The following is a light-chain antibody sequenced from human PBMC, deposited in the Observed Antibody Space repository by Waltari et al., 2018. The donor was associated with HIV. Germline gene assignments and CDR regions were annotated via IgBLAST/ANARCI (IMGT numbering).Light chain of an antibody. V-gene: IGKV3-20*01. CDR2: NVS. CDR3: QQYDVART. CDR1: QSVSSRY. Sequence: EIVLTQSPATLSLSPGERATLSFRASQSVSSRYLAWYQQKPGQAPRLVIDNVSKRATGIPDRFTGSGSGTDFTLTINSLEPEDFAVYFCQQYDVARTFGQGTKVEVK. J-gene: IGKJ1*01.